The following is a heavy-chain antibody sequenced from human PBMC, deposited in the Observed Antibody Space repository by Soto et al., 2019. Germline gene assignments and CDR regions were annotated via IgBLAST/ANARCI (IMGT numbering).Heavy chain of an antibody. CDR3: ARGRRYCTNGVCSTGYYFDY. Sequence: ASVKVSCKASGYTFTGYYMHWVRQAPGQGLEWMGWINPNSGGTNYAQKFQGRVTMTRDTSISTAYMELSRLRSDDTAVYYCARGRRYCTNGVCSTGYYFDYWAREPWSPSPQ. CDR1: GYTFTGYY. D-gene: IGHD2-8*01. CDR2: INPNSGGT. V-gene: IGHV1-2*02. J-gene: IGHJ4*02.